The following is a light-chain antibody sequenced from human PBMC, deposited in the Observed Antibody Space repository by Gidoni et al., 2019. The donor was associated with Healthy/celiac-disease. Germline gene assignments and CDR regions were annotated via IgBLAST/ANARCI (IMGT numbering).Light chain of an antibody. J-gene: IGKJ1*01. CDR2: GAS. CDR3: QQYNNWPSWT. V-gene: IGKV3-15*01. CDR1: QSVSSN. Sequence: EIVMTQSPATMSVSPGERATLSCRASQSVSSNLAWYQQNPGQAPRLLIYGASTRATGIPARFSGSGSGTEFTLTISSLQSEDFAVSSCQQYNNWPSWTFGQGTKVEIK.